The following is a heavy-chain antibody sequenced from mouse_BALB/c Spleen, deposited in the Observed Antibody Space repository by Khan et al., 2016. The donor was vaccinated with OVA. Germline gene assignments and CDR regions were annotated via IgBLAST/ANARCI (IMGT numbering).Heavy chain of an antibody. J-gene: IGHJ4*01. CDR2: IWGGGST. V-gene: IGHV2-6-5*01. CDR3: AKHTFRYYAMDY. CDR1: EFSLTDYG. Sequence: QVQLKQSGPGLVAPSQSLSITCTVSEFSLTDYGVSWIRQPPGKGLEWLGVIWGGGSTYYNSALKSRLNISKDNSKSQVFLKMNSLQSDDTAMYSCAKHTFRYYAMDYWGQGTSVTVSS.